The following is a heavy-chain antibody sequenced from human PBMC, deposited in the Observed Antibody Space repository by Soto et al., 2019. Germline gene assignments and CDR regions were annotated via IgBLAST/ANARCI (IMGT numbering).Heavy chain of an antibody. CDR1: GGSISRSNW. Sequence: SETLSLTCAVSGGSISRSNWWSWVRQPPGKGLEWIGEIYHSGSTNYNPSLKSRVTISVDKSKNQFSLKLNSVTAADTAVYYCARVQYTSGWYGDCWGQGTLVTVSS. CDR3: ARVQYTSGWYGDC. CDR2: IYHSGST. D-gene: IGHD6-19*01. V-gene: IGHV4-4*02. J-gene: IGHJ4*02.